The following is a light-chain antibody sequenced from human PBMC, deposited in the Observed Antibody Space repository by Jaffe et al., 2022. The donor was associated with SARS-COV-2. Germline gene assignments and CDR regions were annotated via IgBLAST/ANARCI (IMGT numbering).Light chain of an antibody. CDR2: GVS. CDR3: QQYNSWPRT. J-gene: IGKJ1*01. V-gene: IGKV3-15*01. Sequence: TVMTQSPATLSVSPGERATLTCRASQSVTSNLAWYQQRPGQAPRLLIFGVSLRATGIPARFSGSGSGTEFTLTISSLQSEDFAIYYCQQYNSWPRTFGQGTKVEIK. CDR1: QSVTSN.